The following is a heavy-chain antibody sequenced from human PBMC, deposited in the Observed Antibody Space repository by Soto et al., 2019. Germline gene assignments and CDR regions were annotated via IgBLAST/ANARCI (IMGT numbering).Heavy chain of an antibody. V-gene: IGHV1-3*01. CDR1: GYTFTSYA. CDR2: INAGNGNT. Sequence: QVQLVQSGAEVKKPGASVKVSCKASGYTFTSYAMHWVRQAPGQRLEWMGWINAGNGNTKYSQKFQGRVTITRDTSASTAYMELSSLRSEDTAVYYCARDRIIAAAGLGLDYWGQGTLVTVSS. D-gene: IGHD6-13*01. CDR3: ARDRIIAAAGLGLDY. J-gene: IGHJ4*02.